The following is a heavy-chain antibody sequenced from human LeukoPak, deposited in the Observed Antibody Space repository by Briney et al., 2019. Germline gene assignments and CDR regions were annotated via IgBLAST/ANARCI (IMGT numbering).Heavy chain of an antibody. CDR2: ISWDGGST. CDR1: GFTFDDYA. Sequence: GGSLRLSCAASGFTFDDYAMHWVRQAPGKGLEWVSLISWDGGSTYYADSVKGRFTISRDNAKNSLSLQMNSLRAEDTAVYYCAKGALAFYYGSGSYYRLQYNWFDPWGQGTLVTVSS. CDR3: AKGALAFYYGSGSYYRLQYNWFDP. J-gene: IGHJ5*02. V-gene: IGHV3-43D*03. D-gene: IGHD3-10*01.